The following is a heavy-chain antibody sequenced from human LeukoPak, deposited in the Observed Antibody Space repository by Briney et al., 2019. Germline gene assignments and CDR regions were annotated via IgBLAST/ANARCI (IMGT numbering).Heavy chain of an antibody. CDR2: IYYSGST. V-gene: IGHV4-59*01. D-gene: IGHD3-22*01. CDR1: GGSISSYY. CDR3: ARRHTYYYDSSGYPLDAFDI. J-gene: IGHJ3*02. Sequence: PSETLSLTCTVSGGSISSYYWSWIRQPPGKGPEWLGYIYYSGSTNYNPSLKSRVTISVDTSKNQFSLKLSSVTAADTAVYYCARRHTYYYDSSGYPLDAFDIWGQGTMVTVSS.